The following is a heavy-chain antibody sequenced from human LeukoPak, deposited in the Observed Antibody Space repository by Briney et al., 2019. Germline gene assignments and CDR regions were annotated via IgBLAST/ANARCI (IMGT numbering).Heavy chain of an antibody. CDR2: IYYSGST. CDR1: GGSISSYY. D-gene: IGHD6-19*01. Sequence: PSETLSLPCTVSGGSISSYYWSWIRQPPGKGLEWIGYIYYSGSTNYNPSLKSRVTISVDTSKNQFSLKLSSVTAADTAVYYCAREDSGWSDNDYYYYMDVWGQGTTVTVSS. CDR3: AREDSGWSDNDYYYYMDV. J-gene: IGHJ6*03. V-gene: IGHV4-59*01.